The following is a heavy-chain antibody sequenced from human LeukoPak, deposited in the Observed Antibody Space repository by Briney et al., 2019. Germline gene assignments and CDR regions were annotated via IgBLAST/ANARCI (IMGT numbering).Heavy chain of an antibody. CDR2: IYTSGST. Sequence: PSETLSLTCTVSGGSISSYYWSWIRQPAGKGLEWIGRIYTSGSTNYNPSLKSRVTMSVDTSKNQFSLKLSSVTAADTAVYYCARDPALIRGVIERYFDYWGQGTLVTVSS. J-gene: IGHJ4*02. V-gene: IGHV4-4*07. D-gene: IGHD3-10*01. CDR3: ARDPALIRGVIERYFDY. CDR1: GGSISSYY.